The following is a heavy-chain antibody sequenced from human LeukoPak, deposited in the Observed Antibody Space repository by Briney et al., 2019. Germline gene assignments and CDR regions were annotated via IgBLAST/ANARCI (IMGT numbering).Heavy chain of an antibody. CDR3: ARRGSGKYFDQ. CDR1: GGSISSYY. J-gene: IGHJ4*02. V-gene: IGHV4-59*08. Sequence: SETLSLTCTVSGGSISSYYWSWIRQPAGKGLEWIGYIYYSGNTNYDPSLKSRVTISVDTSKNQFSLKLSSVTAADTAVYYCARRGSGKYFDQWGQGTLVTVSS. CDR2: IYYSGNT. D-gene: IGHD3-10*01.